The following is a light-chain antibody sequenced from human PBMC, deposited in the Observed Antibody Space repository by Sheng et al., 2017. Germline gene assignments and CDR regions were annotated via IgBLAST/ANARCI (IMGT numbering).Light chain of an antibody. CDR2: ATS. CDR1: QGISTY. V-gene: IGKV1-9*01. Sequence: EIHLTQSPSFVSAFVGDRVTITCRASQGISTYLAWYQQKAGKAPKLLIYATSTLQRGVPSRFSGSGSGTEFTLTITSLQPDDFATYYCQQLNLYPRTFGQGTDGGN. J-gene: IGKJ1*01. CDR3: QQLNLYPRT.